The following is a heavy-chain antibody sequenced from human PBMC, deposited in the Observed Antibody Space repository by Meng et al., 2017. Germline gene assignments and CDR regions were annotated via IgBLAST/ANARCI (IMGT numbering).Heavy chain of an antibody. CDR1: GGTFSSYT. CDR3: ARGTGTAMAKFFDY. D-gene: IGHD5-18*01. CDR2: IIPILGIA. V-gene: IGHV1-69*02. Sequence: QVQLVQSGAEVKKPGSSVKVSCKASGGTFSSYTISWVRQAPGQGLEWMGRIIPILGIANYAQKFQGRVTITADESTSTAYMELSSLRSEDTAVYYCARGTGTAMAKFFDYWGQGTLVTVSS. J-gene: IGHJ4*02.